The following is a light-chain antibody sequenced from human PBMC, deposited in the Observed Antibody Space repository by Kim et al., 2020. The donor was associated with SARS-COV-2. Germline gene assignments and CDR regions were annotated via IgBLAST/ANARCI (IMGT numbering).Light chain of an antibody. J-gene: IGKJ1*01. CDR1: QNVDSGY. Sequence: ETVMTQSPATLSLSPGERATLSCRASQNVDSGYLSWYQQKPGQAPRLLIYATSTRATGIPARFSGRGSGTDFTLTISSLQPEDFAVYYCQQDYNLRTFGQGTKVDIK. CDR2: ATS. CDR3: QQDYNLRT. V-gene: IGKV3D-7*01.